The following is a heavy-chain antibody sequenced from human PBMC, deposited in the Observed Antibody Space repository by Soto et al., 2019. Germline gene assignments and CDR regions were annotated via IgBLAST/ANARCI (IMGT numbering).Heavy chain of an antibody. D-gene: IGHD4-17*01. J-gene: IGHJ6*03. CDR2: IYYSGST. CDR1: GGSISSYY. CDR3: AMTTYSDYGYYYYTDV. Sequence: SETLSLTCTVSGGSISSYYWSWIRQPPGKGLEWIGYIYYSGSTNYNPSLKSRVTISVDTSKNQFSLKLSSVTAADTAVYYCAMTTYSDYGYYYYTDVWGKGTTVTVSS. V-gene: IGHV4-59*08.